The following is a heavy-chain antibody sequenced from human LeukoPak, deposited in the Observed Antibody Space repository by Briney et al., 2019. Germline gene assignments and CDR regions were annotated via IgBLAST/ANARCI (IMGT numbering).Heavy chain of an antibody. J-gene: IGHJ4*02. D-gene: IGHD3-10*01. CDR3: ARGVARYYYGSGSYSPYYFDY. CDR2: IYYSGST. CDR1: GGSISSSSYY. Sequence: SETLSLTCTVSGGSISSSSYYGGWIRQPPGKGLEWIGSIYYSGSTYYNPSLKSRVTISVDTSKNQFSLKLSSVTAADTAVYYCARGVARYYYGSGSYSPYYFDYWGQGTLVTVSS. V-gene: IGHV4-39*01.